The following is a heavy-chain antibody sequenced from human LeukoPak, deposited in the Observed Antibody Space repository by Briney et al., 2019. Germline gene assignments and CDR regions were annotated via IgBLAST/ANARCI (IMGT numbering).Heavy chain of an antibody. J-gene: IGHJ6*02. CDR1: GYTLTELS. V-gene: IGHV1-24*01. CDR3: ATPNLPYYGMDV. CDR2: FDPEDGET. D-gene: IGHD1-14*01. Sequence: GASVKVSCKVSGYTLTELSMHWVRQAPGKGLEWMGGFDPEDGETIYAQKFQGRVTMTEDTSTDTAYMEQSSLRSEDTAVYYCATPNLPYYGMDVWGQGTTVTVSS.